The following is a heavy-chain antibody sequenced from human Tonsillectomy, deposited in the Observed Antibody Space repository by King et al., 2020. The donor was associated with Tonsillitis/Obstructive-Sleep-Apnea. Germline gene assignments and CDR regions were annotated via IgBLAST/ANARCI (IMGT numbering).Heavy chain of an antibody. Sequence: VQLVESGGGLVKPGGSLRLSCAASGFTFSDYYMSWIRQVPGKGLEWVSYISSSGSIIYYAESVKGRFTISRDNAKNSLHLQMNSLRAEDTAVYYCARVGRITMVRGWDYYYMDVWGKGTTVTVSS. J-gene: IGHJ6*03. D-gene: IGHD3-10*01. CDR1: GFTFSDYY. CDR2: ISSSGSII. V-gene: IGHV3-11*01. CDR3: ARVGRITMVRGWDYYYMDV.